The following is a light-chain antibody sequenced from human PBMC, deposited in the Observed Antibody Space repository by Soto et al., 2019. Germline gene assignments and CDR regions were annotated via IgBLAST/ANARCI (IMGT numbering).Light chain of an antibody. CDR2: SNN. CDR3: AAWDDSLNGPV. Sequence: QSVLTQPHSASGTPGQRVSISCSGSSSNIGSNSVNWYQQLPGTAPKLLIYSNNQRPSGVPDRISGSKSGTSASLAISGLQSEDGADYYCAAWDDSLNGPVFGTGTKLTVL. CDR1: SSNIGSNS. J-gene: IGLJ1*01. V-gene: IGLV1-44*01.